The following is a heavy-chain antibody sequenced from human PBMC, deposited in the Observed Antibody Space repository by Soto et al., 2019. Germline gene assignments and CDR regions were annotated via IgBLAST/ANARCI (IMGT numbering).Heavy chain of an antibody. Sequence: GGSLRLSCAASGFTFSSYWMSWVRQAPGKGLEWVANIKKDGSEKYYVDSVKGRFTISRDNAKNSLDLQMNSLRAEDTAVYYCASSARYYYMDVWGKGTTVTVSS. J-gene: IGHJ6*03. CDR3: ASSARYYYMDV. V-gene: IGHV3-7*01. CDR2: IKKDGSEK. CDR1: GFTFSSYW. D-gene: IGHD6-6*01.